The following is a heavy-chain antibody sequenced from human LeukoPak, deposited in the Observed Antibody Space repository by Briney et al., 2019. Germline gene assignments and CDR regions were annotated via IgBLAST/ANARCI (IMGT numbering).Heavy chain of an antibody. Sequence: ASVKVSCKASGYTFTGYYMHWVRQAPGQGLEWMGRINPNSGGTNYAQKFQGRVTMTRDTSISTAYMELSRLRSDDTAVYYCARDDQWLSTGYYYYGMDVWGQGTTVTVSS. V-gene: IGHV1-2*06. CDR2: INPNSGGT. CDR3: ARDDQWLSTGYYYYGMDV. D-gene: IGHD6-19*01. J-gene: IGHJ6*02. CDR1: GYTFTGYY.